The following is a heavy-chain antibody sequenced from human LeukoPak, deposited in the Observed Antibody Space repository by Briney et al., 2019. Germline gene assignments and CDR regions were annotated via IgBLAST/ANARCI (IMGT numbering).Heavy chain of an antibody. V-gene: IGHV3-48*01. J-gene: IGHJ4*02. Sequence: GGSLRLSCAASGFTFSRSWMSWVRQAPGRGLEWVSYISSSSSTIYYADSVKGRFTISRDNAKNSLYLQMNSLRAEDTAVYYCARVGGYFDYWGQGTLVTVSS. CDR3: ARVGGYFDY. CDR2: ISSSSSTI. CDR1: GFTFSRSW. D-gene: IGHD3-16*01.